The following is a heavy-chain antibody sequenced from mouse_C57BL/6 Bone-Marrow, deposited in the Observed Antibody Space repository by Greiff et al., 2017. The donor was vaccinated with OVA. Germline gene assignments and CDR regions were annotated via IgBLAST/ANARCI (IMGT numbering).Heavy chain of an antibody. Sequence: VKLQQPGAELVKPGASVKMSCKASGYTFTSYWITWVKQRPGQGLEWIGDIYPGSGSTNYNEKFKSKATLTVDTSSSTAYMQLSSLTSEDSAVYYCARGGTTVVAYWYFDVWGTGTTVTVSS. CDR1: GYTFTSYW. CDR2: IYPGSGST. J-gene: IGHJ1*03. CDR3: ARGGTTVVAYWYFDV. V-gene: IGHV1-55*01. D-gene: IGHD1-1*01.